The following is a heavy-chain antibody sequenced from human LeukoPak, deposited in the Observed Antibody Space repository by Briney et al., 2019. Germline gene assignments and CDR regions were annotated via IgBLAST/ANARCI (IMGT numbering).Heavy chain of an antibody. Sequence: GGSLRPSCAASGFIVSSNEMSWVRQAPGKGLEWVSSISGGSTYYADSRKGRFTISRDNSKNTLHLQMNSLRVEDTAVYYCSNRGGSGWYSFGYWGQGTLVTVSS. D-gene: IGHD6-19*01. CDR1: GFIVSSNE. J-gene: IGHJ4*02. V-gene: IGHV3-38-3*01. CDR3: SNRGGSGWYSFGY. CDR2: ISGGST.